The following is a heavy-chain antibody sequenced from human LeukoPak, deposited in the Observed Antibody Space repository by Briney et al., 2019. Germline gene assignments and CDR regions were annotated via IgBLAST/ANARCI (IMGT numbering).Heavy chain of an antibody. D-gene: IGHD2-15*01. V-gene: IGHV3-74*01. J-gene: IGHJ4*02. CDR1: GFTFSSYW. Sequence: GGSLRLSCAASGFTFSSYWMHWVRQAPGKGLVWVSRINTDGRTTNYADSVKGRFSISRDNSKDTLYLQLNSLRAEDTAAYYCARQHCSGGDCYFFDWGQGTLVTVSS. CDR2: INTDGRTT. CDR3: ARQHCSGGDCYFFD.